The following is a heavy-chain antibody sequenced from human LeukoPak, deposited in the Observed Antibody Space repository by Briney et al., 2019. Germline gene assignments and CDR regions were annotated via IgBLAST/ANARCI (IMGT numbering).Heavy chain of an antibody. CDR2: ISSSGSST. D-gene: IGHD1-26*01. J-gene: IGHJ4*02. CDR1: GFTFSDYY. V-gene: IGHV3-11*04. CDR3: ARDWISGSYYLDY. Sequence: GGSLRLSCAASGFTFSDYYMSWIRQAPGKGLEWVSYISSSGSSTYYADSVKGRFTISRDNGKNSLYLQMNSLRAEDTAVYYCARDWISGSYYLDYWGQGTLVTVSS.